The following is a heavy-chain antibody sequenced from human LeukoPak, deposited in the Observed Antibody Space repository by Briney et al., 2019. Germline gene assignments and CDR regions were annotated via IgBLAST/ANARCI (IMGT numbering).Heavy chain of an antibody. CDR2: IGTAGDT. CDR1: GFTLSSYA. D-gene: IGHD1-26*01. V-gene: IGHV3-13*01. CDR3: ARQNTPHGNFDY. J-gene: IGHJ4*02. Sequence: PRGSLRLSCAASGFTLSSYAMHWVRQPAGKGLEWVSAIGTAGDTFYPGSVKGRFTISRENAKKSLFLQMNSLRAEDTAVYYCARQNTPHGNFDYWGQGTLVTVSS.